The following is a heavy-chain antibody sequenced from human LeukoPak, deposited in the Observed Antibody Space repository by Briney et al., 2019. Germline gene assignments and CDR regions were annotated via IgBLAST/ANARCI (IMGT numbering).Heavy chain of an antibody. CDR1: GGTFSSYA. CDR2: IIPILGIA. D-gene: IGHD3-10*01. J-gene: IGHJ5*02. CDR3: ANDMVPRPNWFDP. V-gene: IGHV1-69*04. Sequence: SVKVSCKASGGTFSSYAISWVRQAPGQGLELMGRIIPILGIANYAQKFQGRVTITADKSTSTAYMELSSLRSEDTAVYYCANDMVPRPNWFDPWGQGTLVTVSS.